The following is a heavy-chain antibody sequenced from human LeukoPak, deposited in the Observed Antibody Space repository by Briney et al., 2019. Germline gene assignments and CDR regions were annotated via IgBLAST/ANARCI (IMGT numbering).Heavy chain of an antibody. CDR3: AKDVAPAVTTDPPYGMDV. D-gene: IGHD4-17*01. CDR2: ISGSGGST. Sequence: GGSLRLSCAASGFTLSSYAMSWVRQAPGKGLEWVSAISGSGGSTYYADSVKGRFTISRDNSKNTLYLQMNSLRAEDTAVYYCAKDVAPAVTTDPPYGMDVWGQGTTVTVSS. CDR1: GFTLSSYA. J-gene: IGHJ6*02. V-gene: IGHV3-23*01.